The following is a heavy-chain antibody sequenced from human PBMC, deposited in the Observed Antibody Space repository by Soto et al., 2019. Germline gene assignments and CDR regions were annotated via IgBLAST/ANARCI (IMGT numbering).Heavy chain of an antibody. J-gene: IGHJ4*02. CDR2: INAGNGNT. V-gene: IGHV1-3*01. CDR3: AKDYYDRSGYYPPALLVDY. Sequence: QVQLVQSGAEVKKPGASVKVSCKASGYTFTSYAMHWVRQAPGQRLEWMGWINAGNGNTKYSQKFQGRVTITRDTSASTAYMELSSLRSDDTAVYYCAKDYYDRSGYYPPALLVDYWGQGTLVTVSS. CDR1: GYTFTSYA. D-gene: IGHD3-22*01.